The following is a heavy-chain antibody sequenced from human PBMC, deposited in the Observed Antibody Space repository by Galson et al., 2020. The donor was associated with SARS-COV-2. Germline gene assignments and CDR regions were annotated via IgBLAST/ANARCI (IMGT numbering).Heavy chain of an antibody. CDR1: GLTFSSYD. V-gene: IGHV3-13*01. Sequence: GGSLRLSCAASGLTFSSYDMHWVRQATGKGLEWVSAIGTAGDTYYPGSVKGRFTISRENAKNSLYLQMNSLRAGDTAVYYCARGITMVRGVYYYYMDVWGKGTTVTVSS. CDR2: IGTAGDT. D-gene: IGHD3-10*01. CDR3: ARGITMVRGVYYYYMDV. J-gene: IGHJ6*03.